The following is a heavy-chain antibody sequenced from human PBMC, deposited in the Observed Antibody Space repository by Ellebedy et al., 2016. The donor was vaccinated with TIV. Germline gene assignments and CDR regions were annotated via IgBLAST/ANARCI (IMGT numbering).Heavy chain of an antibody. V-gene: IGHV3-30*18. CDR2: ISYDGTYE. J-gene: IGHJ3*02. D-gene: IGHD3-16*02. CDR1: GFTFRRYG. CDR3: AKDDAFGGVIPIDAFDI. Sequence: GGSLRLSXPASGFTFRRYGLHWVRQAPGKGLEWVAVISYDGTYEYYADSVKGRFTISRDNSKNTLYLQMNSLRVEDTAVYYCAKDDAFGGVIPIDAFDIWGQGTLVTVSS.